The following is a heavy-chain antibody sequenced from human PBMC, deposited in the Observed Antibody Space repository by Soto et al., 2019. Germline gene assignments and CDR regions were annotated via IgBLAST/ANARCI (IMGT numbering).Heavy chain of an antibody. Sequence: PGGSLRLSCAASGFTFSSYWMSWVCQAPGKGLEWVANIKEDGSEKNYVDSVKGQFTISRDNAKNSLYLQMNSLRAEDTAVYYCARERYYYGSGDYWGQGTLVTVSS. V-gene: IGHV3-7*01. CDR2: IKEDGSEK. CDR3: ARERYYYGSGDY. CDR1: GFTFSSYW. D-gene: IGHD3-10*01. J-gene: IGHJ4*02.